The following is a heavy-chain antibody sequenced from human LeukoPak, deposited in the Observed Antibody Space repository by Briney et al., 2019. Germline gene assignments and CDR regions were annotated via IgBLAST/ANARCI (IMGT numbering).Heavy chain of an antibody. CDR3: ARGALLLDYYYGMDV. Sequence: GGSLRLSCAASGFTFSDYYMGWIRQAPGKGLEWVSYISSSGSTIYYADSVKGRFTISRDNAKNSLYLQMNSLRAEDTAVYYCARGALLLDYYYGMDVWGQGTTVTVSS. V-gene: IGHV3-11*01. J-gene: IGHJ6*02. CDR1: GFTFSDYY. D-gene: IGHD2-15*01. CDR2: ISSSGSTI.